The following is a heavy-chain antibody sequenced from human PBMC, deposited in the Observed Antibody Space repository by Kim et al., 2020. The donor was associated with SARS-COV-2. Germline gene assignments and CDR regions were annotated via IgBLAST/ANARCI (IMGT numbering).Heavy chain of an antibody. D-gene: IGHD3-22*01. Sequence: SETLSLTCTVSGGSISSYYWSWIRQPPGKGPEWIGYIYNSGSTNYNPSLKSRVTISVDTSKNQFSLKLSSATAADTAVYYCARRGLYYYDSSAYRNGAFDIWGQGTMVTVSS. CDR2: IYNSGST. V-gene: IGHV4-59*08. CDR1: GGSISSYY. CDR3: ARRGLYYYDSSAYRNGAFDI. J-gene: IGHJ3*02.